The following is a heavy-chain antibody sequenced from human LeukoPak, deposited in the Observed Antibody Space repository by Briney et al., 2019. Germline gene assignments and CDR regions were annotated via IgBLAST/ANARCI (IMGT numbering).Heavy chain of an antibody. CDR3: AREDSYGLY. J-gene: IGHJ4*02. CDR1: GGSVSSGSYY. Sequence: SETLSLTCTVSGGSVSSGSYYWSWIRQPPGKGLEWIGYIYYSGSTNYNPSLKSRVTISVDTSKNQFSLKLSSVTAADTAVYYCAREDSYGLYWGRGTLVTVSS. D-gene: IGHD5-18*01. V-gene: IGHV4-61*01. CDR2: IYYSGST.